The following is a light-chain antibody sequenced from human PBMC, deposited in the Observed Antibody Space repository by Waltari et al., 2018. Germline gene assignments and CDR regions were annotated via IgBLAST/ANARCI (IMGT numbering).Light chain of an antibody. Sequence: DIQMTQSPSTLSASVGDRVTITCRASQSISSWLAWYQQKPGKVPKLLIDDASSLESGVPSRFSGSGSGTEFTLTISSLQPDDFATYYCQQYNDWPPLFTFGPGTKVEIK. CDR2: DAS. V-gene: IGKV1-5*01. CDR1: QSISSW. J-gene: IGKJ3*01. CDR3: QQYNDWPPLFT.